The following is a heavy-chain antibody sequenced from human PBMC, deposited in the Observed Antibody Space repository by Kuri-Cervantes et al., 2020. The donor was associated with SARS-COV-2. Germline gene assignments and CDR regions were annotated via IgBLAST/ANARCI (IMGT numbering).Heavy chain of an antibody. CDR2: INWNGSST. Sequence: GGSLRLSCAASGFTFDDYGMSWVRQAPGKGLEWVSGINWNGSSTGYADSVKGRFTISRDNAKNSLYLQMNSLRAEDTALYHCATNDYGVSYMDVWGKGTTVT. D-gene: IGHD4-17*01. V-gene: IGHV3-20*01. J-gene: IGHJ6*03. CDR3: ATNDYGVSYMDV. CDR1: GFTFDDYG.